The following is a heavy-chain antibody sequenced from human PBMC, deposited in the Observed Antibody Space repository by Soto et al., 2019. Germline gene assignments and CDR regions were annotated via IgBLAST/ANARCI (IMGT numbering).Heavy chain of an antibody. V-gene: IGHV3-23*01. Sequence: SLRLSCVASGFTFSSQSMAWARQTPGKGLEWVSVISGGGDNTYYADSVKGRFTISRDNSRNTVYLQMNSLRAEDSAVYYCAKGTLIRLVDSWGQGTLVTVSS. CDR2: ISGGGDNT. CDR1: GFTFSSQS. D-gene: IGHD1-1*01. CDR3: AKGTLIRLVDS. J-gene: IGHJ4*02.